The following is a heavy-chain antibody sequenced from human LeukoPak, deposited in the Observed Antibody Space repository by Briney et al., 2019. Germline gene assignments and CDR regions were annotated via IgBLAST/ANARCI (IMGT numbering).Heavy chain of an antibody. Sequence: SETLSLTGAVSGYSISSDYYWGWIRQPPGKGLEWIGSVFHSGNTYYNASLKSRVTISLDTSNNQFSLKLSSVTAADTAVYYCARGLYQYYDILTGYSYFDYWGQGTLVTVSS. D-gene: IGHD3-9*01. J-gene: IGHJ4*02. V-gene: IGHV4-38-2*01. CDR2: VFHSGNT. CDR1: GYSISSDYY. CDR3: ARGLYQYYDILTGYSYFDY.